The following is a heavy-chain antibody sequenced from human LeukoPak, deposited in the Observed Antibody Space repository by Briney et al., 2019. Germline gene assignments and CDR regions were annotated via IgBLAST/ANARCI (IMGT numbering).Heavy chain of an antibody. D-gene: IGHD3-10*01. CDR3: ARDLGDTYGSVGDFDY. Sequence: ASVKVSCKASGYTFTGHYMHWVRQAPGQGLEWMGWINPNSGGTNYAQKFQGRVTMTRDTSISTAYMELSSLRSDDTAVYYCARDLGDTYGSVGDFDYWGQGTLVTVSS. CDR2: INPNSGGT. CDR1: GYTFTGHY. J-gene: IGHJ4*02. V-gene: IGHV1-2*02.